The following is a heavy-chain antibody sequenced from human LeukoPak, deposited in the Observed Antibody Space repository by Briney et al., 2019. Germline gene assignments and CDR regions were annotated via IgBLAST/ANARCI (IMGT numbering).Heavy chain of an antibody. D-gene: IGHD5-12*01. CDR2: ISGSGGDT. J-gene: IGHJ4*02. CDR1: GFTFSNYA. Sequence: GGSLRLSCAASGFTFSNYAMSRVRQAPGKGLEWVSGISGSGGDTYYADSVKGRFTISRDNSKNTLYLQMNSLRAEDTAVYYCAKDLDIVATITGNWGQGTLVTVSS. V-gene: IGHV3-23*01. CDR3: AKDLDIVATITGN.